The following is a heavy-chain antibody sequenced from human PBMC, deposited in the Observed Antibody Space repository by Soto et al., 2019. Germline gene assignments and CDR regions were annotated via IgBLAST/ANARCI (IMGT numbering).Heavy chain of an antibody. Sequence: QVQLQESGPGLVKPSQTLSLTCTVSGGSISSGDYSWSWIRQPPGKGLEWIGYIYYSGSTYYNPSLKRRVTISVDTSKNQFSLKLSSVTAADTAVYYCARRRGYDWDWYFDLWGRGTLVTVSS. CDR1: GGSISSGDYS. CDR2: IYYSGST. V-gene: IGHV4-30-4*01. J-gene: IGHJ2*01. CDR3: ARRRGYDWDWYFDL. D-gene: IGHD5-12*01.